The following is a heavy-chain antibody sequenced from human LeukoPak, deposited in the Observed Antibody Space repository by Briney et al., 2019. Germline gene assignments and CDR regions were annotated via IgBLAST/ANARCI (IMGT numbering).Heavy chain of an antibody. J-gene: IGHJ5*02. D-gene: IGHD2-2*03. Sequence: SVKVSCKASGGTFSSYTISWVRQAPGQGLEWMGRIIPILGIANYAQKFQGRVTITADKSTSTAYMELSSLRSEDTAVYYCARDHGYCSSTSCYPNWFDPWGQGTLVTVSS. CDR1: GGTFSSYT. V-gene: IGHV1-69*04. CDR3: ARDHGYCSSTSCYPNWFDP. CDR2: IIPILGIA.